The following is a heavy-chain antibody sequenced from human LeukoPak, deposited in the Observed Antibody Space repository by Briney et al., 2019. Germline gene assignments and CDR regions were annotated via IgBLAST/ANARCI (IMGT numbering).Heavy chain of an antibody. V-gene: IGHV4-59*08. D-gene: IGHD2-15*01. CDR1: GGSITNYY. CDR3: ARPYCSGGSCPWGYYYGMDV. CDR2: IYYTGTT. Sequence: SETLSLTCTVSGGSITNYYWSWIRQPPGKGLEWIAYIYYTGTTNYNPSLKSRVTISVDTSKNQLSLKLSSVTAADTAVYYCARPYCSGGSCPWGYYYGMDVWGQGTTVTVSS. J-gene: IGHJ6*02.